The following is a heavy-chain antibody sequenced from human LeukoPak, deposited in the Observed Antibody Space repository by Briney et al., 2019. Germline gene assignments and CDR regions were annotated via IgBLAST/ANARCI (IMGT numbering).Heavy chain of an antibody. J-gene: IGHJ4*02. CDR1: GYTFTSYD. Sequence: GASVKVSCKASGYTFTSYDISWVRQAPGQGLEWMGVIIPMFGTANYAQKFQGRVTITADKSTTTAYMELSSLRSVDTAMYYCARDRYYDFWSGSHYFDYWGQGTLVTVSS. CDR2: IIPMFGTA. V-gene: IGHV1-69*06. D-gene: IGHD3-3*01. CDR3: ARDRYYDFWSGSHYFDY.